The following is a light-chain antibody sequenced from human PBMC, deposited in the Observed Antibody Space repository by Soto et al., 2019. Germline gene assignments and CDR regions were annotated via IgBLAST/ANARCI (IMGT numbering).Light chain of an antibody. V-gene: IGLV4-69*01. CDR1: SGHSSYA. Sequence: QTVVTQSPSASASLGASVKLTCTLSSGHSSYAIAWHQKQPGKGPRYLMDLNNDGSHTKGDGIPDRFSGSSSGADRYLIISSLQSDDEADYYCQTWGTGFQFFGGGTQLTVL. J-gene: IGLJ2*01. CDR2: LNNDGSH. CDR3: QTWGTGFQF.